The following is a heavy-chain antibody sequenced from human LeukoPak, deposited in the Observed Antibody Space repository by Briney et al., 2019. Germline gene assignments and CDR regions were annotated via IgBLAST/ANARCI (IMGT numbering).Heavy chain of an antibody. CDR1: GFTFSSYA. CDR2: ISDSGGST. CDR3: ARELRIVNYYGSGSYYETHDAFDI. V-gene: IGHV3-23*01. D-gene: IGHD3-10*01. Sequence: GGSLRLSCAASGFTFSSYAMSWVRQAPGKGLEWVSTISDSGGSTYYADSVKGRFTISRDNSKNTLYLQMNSLRAEDTAVYYCARELRIVNYYGSGSYYETHDAFDIWGQGTMVTVSS. J-gene: IGHJ3*02.